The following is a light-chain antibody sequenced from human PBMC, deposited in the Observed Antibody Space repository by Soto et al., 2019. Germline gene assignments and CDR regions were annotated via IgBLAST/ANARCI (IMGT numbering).Light chain of an antibody. CDR3: QQYGSSQWT. J-gene: IGKJ1*01. Sequence: EIVLTQSPGTLSLSPGERATLSCRASQSVSSSYLAWYQQKPGQAPRLLIYGASSRATGIPDRFSGSGSGTDFTLTISRLEPEDFAVYYCQQYGSSQWTFGQGTKE. CDR2: GAS. CDR1: QSVSSSY. V-gene: IGKV3-20*01.